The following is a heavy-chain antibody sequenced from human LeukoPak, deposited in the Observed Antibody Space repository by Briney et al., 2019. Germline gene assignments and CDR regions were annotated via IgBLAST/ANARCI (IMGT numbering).Heavy chain of an antibody. CDR3: ARRNFWSGYYHGLDV. CDR2: ISGSGGNT. D-gene: IGHD3-3*01. Sequence: RGTARLSSAASGFTSSSHAMSSVREAPGMGVEWGSAISGSGGNTYYAASLKGRFTTSRDTSKNTLYLQMNSLRAEDTAVYYCARRNFWSGYYHGLDVWGQGTTVTVSS. CDR1: GFTSSSHA. V-gene: IGHV3-23*01. J-gene: IGHJ6*02.